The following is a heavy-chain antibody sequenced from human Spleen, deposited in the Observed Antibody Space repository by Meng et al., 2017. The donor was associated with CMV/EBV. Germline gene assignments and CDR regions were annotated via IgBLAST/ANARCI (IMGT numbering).Heavy chain of an antibody. CDR3: ARVEPARHCSSTSCYFGTFDP. Sequence: ASVKVSCKASGYTFTSYGINWVRQAPGQGLEWMGWISTYNGNTNFARKTQGRLTMTTDTSTSTAYMELRSLRSDDTAVYYCARVEPARHCSSTSCYFGTFDPWGQGTLVTVSS. CDR2: ISTYNGNT. CDR1: GYTFTSYG. J-gene: IGHJ5*02. D-gene: IGHD2-2*01. V-gene: IGHV1-18*01.